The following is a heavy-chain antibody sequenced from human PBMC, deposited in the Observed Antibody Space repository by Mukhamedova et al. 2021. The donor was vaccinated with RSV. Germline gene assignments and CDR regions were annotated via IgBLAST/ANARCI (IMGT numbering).Heavy chain of an antibody. CDR3: AKERGYSGSRMD. CDR1: GFTFSSYG. J-gene: IGHJ6*03. CDR2: ISYDGSNK. Sequence: GFTFSSYGMHWVRQAPGKWLEWVAVISYDGSNKYYADSVKGRFTISRDNSKNTLYLQMNSLRAEDTAVYYCAKERGYSGSRMD. V-gene: IGHV3-30*18. D-gene: IGHD1-26*01.